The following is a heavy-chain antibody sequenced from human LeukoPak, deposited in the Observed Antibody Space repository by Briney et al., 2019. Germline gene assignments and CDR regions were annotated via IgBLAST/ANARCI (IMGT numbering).Heavy chain of an antibody. V-gene: IGHV4-34*01. J-gene: IGHJ4*02. CDR3: ARGRRITFGGVIAPLDY. CDR2: INHSGST. Sequence: SETLSLTCAVYGGSFSGYYWSWIRQPPGKGLEGIGEINHSGSTNYNPSLKRRVTISVDPSKNQFSLRLSSVTAADTAVYYCARGRRITFGGVIAPLDYWGQGTLVTVSS. CDR1: GGSFSGYY. D-gene: IGHD3-16*02.